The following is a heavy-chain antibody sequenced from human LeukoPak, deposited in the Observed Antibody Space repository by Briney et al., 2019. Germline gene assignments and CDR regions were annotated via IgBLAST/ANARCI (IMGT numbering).Heavy chain of an antibody. V-gene: IGHV3-21*01. Sequence: PGGSLRLSCAASAFTFSSYSMNWVRQAPGKGLEWVSSISSSSSYIYYADSVKGRFTVSRDNSKNTLYLQMNSLRAEDTAVYYCAKEQIYGDYLPAFDYWGQGTLVTVSS. CDR3: AKEQIYGDYLPAFDY. J-gene: IGHJ4*02. CDR2: ISSSSSYI. CDR1: AFTFSSYS. D-gene: IGHD4-17*01.